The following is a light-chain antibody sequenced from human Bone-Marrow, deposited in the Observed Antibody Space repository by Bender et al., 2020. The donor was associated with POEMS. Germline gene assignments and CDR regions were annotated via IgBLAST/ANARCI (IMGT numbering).Light chain of an antibody. J-gene: IGLJ2*01. CDR1: SSNIGAHA. CDR3: CSYAGSIILV. Sequence: QSVLTQPPSASGTPGQRVTISCSGGSSNIGAHAVNWYQHLPGTAPKLLIYSSHRRPSEVPDRFSGSRSGTSASLAISGLQSEDEADYYCCSYAGSIILVFGGGTKLTVL. V-gene: IGLV1-44*01. CDR2: SSH.